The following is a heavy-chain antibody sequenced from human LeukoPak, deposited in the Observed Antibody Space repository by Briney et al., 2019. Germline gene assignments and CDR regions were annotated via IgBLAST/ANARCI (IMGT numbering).Heavy chain of an antibody. CDR3: AKGYSSGYPTYYYYYMDV. Sequence: GGSLRLSCAASGFTFSSYWMSWVRQAPGKGLEWVASIKQDGSDKHYVDSVKGRFTISRDNAKNSQYLQMNSLRAEDTAVYYCAKGYSSGYPTYYYYYMDVWGKGTTVTVSS. V-gene: IGHV3-7*03. CDR1: GFTFSSYW. J-gene: IGHJ6*03. CDR2: IKQDGSDK. D-gene: IGHD3-22*01.